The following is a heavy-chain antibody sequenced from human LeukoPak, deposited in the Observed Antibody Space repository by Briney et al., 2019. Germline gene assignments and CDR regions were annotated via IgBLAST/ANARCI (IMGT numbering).Heavy chain of an antibody. V-gene: IGHV3-23*01. CDR1: GFTFSSYA. J-gene: IGHJ1*01. D-gene: IGHD3-3*01. Sequence: PGGSLRLSCAASGFTFSSYAMSWVRQAPGKGLEWVSAISGSGGSTYYADSVKGRFTISRDNSKNTLYLQMNSLRAEDTAVYYCAKDARITIFGVVEYFQHWGQGTLVTVSS. CDR2: ISGSGGST. CDR3: AKDARITIFGVVEYFQH.